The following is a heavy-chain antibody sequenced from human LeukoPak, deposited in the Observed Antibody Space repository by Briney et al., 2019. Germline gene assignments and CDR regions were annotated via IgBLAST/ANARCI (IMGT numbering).Heavy chain of an antibody. J-gene: IGHJ4*02. D-gene: IGHD1-26*01. CDR2: SNEDGSTT. CDR3: IRDLGGRSGH. Sequence: GGSLRLSCAASGFTFSSNWMHWVRQAPGKGLVWVSRSNEDGSTTNYADSVKGRFTISRNNAKNTLYLQMNSLTAEDTAVYYCIRDLGGRSGHWGQGTLVTVSS. CDR1: GFTFSSNW. V-gene: IGHV3-74*01.